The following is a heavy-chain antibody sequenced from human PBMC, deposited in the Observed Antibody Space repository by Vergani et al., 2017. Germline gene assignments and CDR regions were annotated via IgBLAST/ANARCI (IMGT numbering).Heavy chain of an antibody. CDR1: GGSISLGSYY. D-gene: IGHD3-3*01. CDR2: IYTSGST. J-gene: IGHJ6*03. CDR3: ARGGRIWSGYYYYYYRYV. V-gene: IGHV4-61*02. Sequence: QVQLQESGPGLVKPSQTLSLTCTVPGGSISLGSYYWSWIRQPAGKGLECIGLIYTSGSTNYNPSLKSRVTMSVDTSKNPFSLKLSSVTAADTAVYYCARGGRIWSGYYYYYYRYVWGKGTTVTV.